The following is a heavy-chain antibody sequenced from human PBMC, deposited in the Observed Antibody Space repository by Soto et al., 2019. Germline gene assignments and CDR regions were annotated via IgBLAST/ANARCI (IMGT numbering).Heavy chain of an antibody. J-gene: IGHJ4*02. D-gene: IGHD1-1*01. CDR3: AHSNDVKSFDY. CDR1: GFSLSTSGVG. V-gene: IGHV2-5*02. CDR2: IYWDDDK. Sequence: QITLKESGPTLVKPTQTLTLTCTFSGFSLSTSGVGVGWIRQPPGKALDWLAVIYWDDDKRYSQSLESRLTITKDTSKNQVVLTMTNMDPVDTATYYCAHSNDVKSFDYWGQGTLVTVSS.